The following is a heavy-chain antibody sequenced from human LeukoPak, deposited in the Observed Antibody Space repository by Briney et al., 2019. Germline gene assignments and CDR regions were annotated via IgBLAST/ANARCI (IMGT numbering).Heavy chain of an antibody. Sequence: PGGSLRLSCAASGFTFSSYGMHWVRQAPGKGLEWVAFIRYDGSNKYYADSVKGRFTISRDNSKNTLYLQMNSLRAESTAVYYCAKSFHFDWSLSALYGMDVWGQGTTVTVSS. V-gene: IGHV3-30*02. D-gene: IGHD3-9*01. CDR3: AKSFHFDWSLSALYGMDV. CDR1: GFTFSSYG. CDR2: IRYDGSNK. J-gene: IGHJ6*02.